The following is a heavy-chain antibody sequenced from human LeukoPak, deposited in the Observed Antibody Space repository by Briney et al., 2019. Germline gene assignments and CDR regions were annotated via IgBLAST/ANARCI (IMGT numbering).Heavy chain of an antibody. D-gene: IGHD3-3*01. J-gene: IGHJ4*02. CDR2: VYYTGST. Sequence: PSETLSLTCSVSGGSISSYYWSWIRQPPGRGLEWIGYVYYTGSTNYNPPLKSRATISVDTSKNQFSLKLSSVTAADTAVYYCARHPSFGMVIESWGQGTLATVSS. CDR3: ARHPSFGMVIES. V-gene: IGHV4-59*08. CDR1: GGSISSYY.